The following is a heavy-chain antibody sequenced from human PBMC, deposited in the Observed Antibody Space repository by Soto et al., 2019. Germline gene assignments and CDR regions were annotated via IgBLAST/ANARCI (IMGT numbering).Heavy chain of an antibody. Sequence: SETLSLTCTVSGGSISSYYCSWIRHPPGKGLEWIGYIYYSGSTNYNPSLKSRVTISVDTSKNQFAPKLSSVTAADTAVYYCARTSLSSDSLTRNWFDPWGQGTLVTVSS. CDR2: IYYSGST. V-gene: IGHV4-59*01. CDR1: GGSISSYY. D-gene: IGHD3-9*01. J-gene: IGHJ5*02. CDR3: ARTSLSSDSLTRNWFDP.